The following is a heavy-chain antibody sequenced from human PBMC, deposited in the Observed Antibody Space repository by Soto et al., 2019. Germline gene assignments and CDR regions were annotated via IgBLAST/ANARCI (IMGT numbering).Heavy chain of an antibody. D-gene: IGHD6-6*01. V-gene: IGHV4-31*03. Sequence: SKTLSLTCNVSGASINSGGFYWSWVRQRPGKGLEWIGYIFYTGTTYYSPSLMSRATVSVDTSEKQFYLKLDSVTAADTAVYFCARDAYSSSGYYYHGMDVWGQGTTVTVSS. J-gene: IGHJ6*02. CDR2: IFYTGTT. CDR3: ARDAYSSSGYYYHGMDV. CDR1: GASINSGGFY.